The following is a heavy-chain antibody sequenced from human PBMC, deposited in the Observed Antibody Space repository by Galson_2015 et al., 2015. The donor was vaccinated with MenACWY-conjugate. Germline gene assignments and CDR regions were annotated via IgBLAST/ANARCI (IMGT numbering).Heavy chain of an antibody. V-gene: IGHV4-4*09. CDR1: GGSISSDY. CDR2: IHSSGYT. J-gene: IGHJ5*02. Sequence: LSLTCTVSGGSISSDYWSWIRQPPGKGLEWIGYIHSSGYTKYTPSLRSRVTISLDTSKNQFSLMLSSVTAADTAVYYCASLPQGYCSITNCFGWFDPWGEGTLVTVSS. CDR3: ASLPQGYCSITNCFGWFDP. D-gene: IGHD2-2*01.